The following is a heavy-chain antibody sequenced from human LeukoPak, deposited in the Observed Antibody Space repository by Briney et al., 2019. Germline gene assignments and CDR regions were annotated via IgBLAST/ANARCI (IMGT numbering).Heavy chain of an antibody. CDR2: ISGTSTYI. Sequence: GGSLRLSCAASGFTFSSYSMNWVRQAPGKGLEWVSSISGTSTYIYYADSVKGRFTISRDNAKNSLYLQMNSLRAEDTAVYSCARDMGAYYYDSSGYYQLDYWGQGTLVTVSS. CDR1: GFTFSSYS. J-gene: IGHJ4*02. CDR3: ARDMGAYYYDSSGYYQLDY. D-gene: IGHD3-22*01. V-gene: IGHV3-21*01.